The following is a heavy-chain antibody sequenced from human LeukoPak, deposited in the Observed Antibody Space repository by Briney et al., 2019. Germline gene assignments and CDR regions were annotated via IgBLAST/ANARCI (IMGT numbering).Heavy chain of an antibody. CDR3: AKDRCSNGIGCYYYYMDV. Sequence: PGGSLRLSCAASGFTLSNYNMNWVRQAPGKGLEWVAYIQYDGSNEQYAHSVKGRFRISRDSSKNILYLQMNSLRAEDTAVYYCAKDRCSNGIGCYYYYMDVWGKGTTVTISS. CDR1: GFTLSNYN. D-gene: IGHD2-8*01. CDR2: IQYDGSNE. V-gene: IGHV3-30*02. J-gene: IGHJ6*03.